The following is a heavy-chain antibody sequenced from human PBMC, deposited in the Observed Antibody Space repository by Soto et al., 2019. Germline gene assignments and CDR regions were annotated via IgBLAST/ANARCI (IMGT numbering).Heavy chain of an antibody. CDR3: ARVLQFDYYMDV. CDR1: GYTFTSYD. J-gene: IGHJ6*03. Sequence: GASVKVSCKASGYTFTSYDINWVRQATGQGLEWMGWMNPNSGNTGYAQKFQGRVTMTRNTSISTAYMELSSLRSEDTAVYYCARVLQFDYYMDVWGKGTTVTVSS. D-gene: IGHD1-1*01. CDR2: MNPNSGNT. V-gene: IGHV1-8*01.